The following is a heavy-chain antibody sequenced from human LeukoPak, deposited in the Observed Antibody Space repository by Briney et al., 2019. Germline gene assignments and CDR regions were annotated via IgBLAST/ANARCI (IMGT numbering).Heavy chain of an antibody. Sequence: GSPRLSCVASGFTLSNNAMSWVRQAPGKGLEWVSAIGGSDGSTNYADSVKGRFTISRDISKNTLYLQMNSLRAEDTAVYYCAKDQINWAYDYWGQGTLVTVSS. CDR2: IGGSDGST. D-gene: IGHD1-1*01. J-gene: IGHJ4*02. CDR1: GFTLSNNA. CDR3: AKDQINWAYDY. V-gene: IGHV3-23*01.